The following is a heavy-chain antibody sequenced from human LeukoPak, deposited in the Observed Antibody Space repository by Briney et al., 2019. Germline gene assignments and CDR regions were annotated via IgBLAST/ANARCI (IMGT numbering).Heavy chain of an antibody. CDR3: AKDWPGITMIVVVPYFQH. CDR2: ISGSGGST. V-gene: IGHV3-23*01. CDR1: GFTFSSYG. D-gene: IGHD3-22*01. J-gene: IGHJ1*01. Sequence: GGSLRLSCAASGFTFSSYGMSWVRQAPGKGLEWVSAISGSGGSTYYADSVKGRFTIFRDNSKNTLYLQMNSLRAEDTAVYYCAKDWPGITMIVVVPYFQHWGQGTLVTVSS.